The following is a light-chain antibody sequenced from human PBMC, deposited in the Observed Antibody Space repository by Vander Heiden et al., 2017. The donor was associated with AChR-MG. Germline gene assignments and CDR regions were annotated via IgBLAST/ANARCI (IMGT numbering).Light chain of an antibody. Sequence: DIPMTPSPSSLSASVGDRVTITCRASQDINNYLNWYQHKPGTAPKLLIYDASNLKTGVPSRFSGSGSGTDFSFTISYLQPEDIATYSCQQYDTLPITFGQGTRLDIK. CDR1: QDINNY. J-gene: IGKJ5*01. CDR3: QQYDTLPIT. CDR2: DAS. V-gene: IGKV1-33*01.